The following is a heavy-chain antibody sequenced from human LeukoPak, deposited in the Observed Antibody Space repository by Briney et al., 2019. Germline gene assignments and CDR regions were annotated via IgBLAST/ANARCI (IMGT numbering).Heavy chain of an antibody. CDR1: GYSFTSYR. D-gene: IGHD6-13*01. CDR3: ASSIAAAGTGAFDI. Sequence: GESLKISWKGSGYSFTSYRIGWVRQLPGKGLEWMGIIYPGDSDTRYSPSFQGQVTISADKSISTAYLQWSSLKASDTAMYYCASSIAAAGTGAFDIWGQGTMVTASS. CDR2: IYPGDSDT. J-gene: IGHJ3*02. V-gene: IGHV5-51*01.